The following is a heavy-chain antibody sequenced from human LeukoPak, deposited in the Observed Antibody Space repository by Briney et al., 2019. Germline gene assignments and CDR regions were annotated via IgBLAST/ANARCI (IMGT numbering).Heavy chain of an antibody. CDR2: ISSSGNTI. Sequence: PGGSLRLSCAASGFTFSSYEMKWVRQAPGKGLEWISYISSSGNTIYYADSVKGRFTISRDNAKNSLYLQMNSLRAEDTAVYYCARYCSGGSCFVGIDYWGQGTLVTVS. CDR3: ARYCSGGSCFVGIDY. CDR1: GFTFSSYE. D-gene: IGHD2-15*01. J-gene: IGHJ4*02. V-gene: IGHV3-48*03.